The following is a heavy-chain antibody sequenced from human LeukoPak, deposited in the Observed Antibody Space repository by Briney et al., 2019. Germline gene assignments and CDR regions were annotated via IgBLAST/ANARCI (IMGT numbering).Heavy chain of an antibody. CDR2: IKQDGSEK. Sequence: GGSLRLSCAASGFTFSSYWMSWVRQAPGKGLEWVANIKQDGSEKYYVDSVKGRFTISRDNAKNSLYLQMNSLRAEDTAVYYCARETPSQLGYCSGGSCYSGWFDPWGQGTLVTVSS. CDR3: ARETPSQLGYCSGGSCYSGWFDP. CDR1: GFTFSSYW. J-gene: IGHJ5*02. V-gene: IGHV3-7*03. D-gene: IGHD2-15*01.